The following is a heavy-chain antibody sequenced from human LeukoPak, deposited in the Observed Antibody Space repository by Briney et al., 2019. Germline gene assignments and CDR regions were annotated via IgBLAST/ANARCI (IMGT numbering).Heavy chain of an antibody. Sequence: GGSLRLSCAASGFTFSDYYMSWIRQAPGKGLEWVSAISGSGGSTYYADSVKGRFTISRDNSKNTLYLQMNSLRAEDTAVYYCAPQRRYYYDSSGTAGSYFDYWGQGTLVTVSS. CDR3: APQRRYYYDSSGTAGSYFDY. J-gene: IGHJ4*02. CDR2: ISGSGGST. D-gene: IGHD3-22*01. CDR1: GFTFSDYY. V-gene: IGHV3-23*01.